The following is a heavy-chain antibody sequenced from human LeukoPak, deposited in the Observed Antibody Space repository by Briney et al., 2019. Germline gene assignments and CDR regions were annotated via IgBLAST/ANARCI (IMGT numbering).Heavy chain of an antibody. Sequence: WFRQPPGKGLEWIGSIYYSGSTHYNPSLKSRVTISVDTSKNQFSLKLSSVTAADTAVYYCARVLGDGLVDYWGQGTLVTVSS. J-gene: IGHJ4*02. CDR2: IYYSGST. V-gene: IGHV4-39*07. CDR3: ARVLGDGLVDY. D-gene: IGHD5-24*01.